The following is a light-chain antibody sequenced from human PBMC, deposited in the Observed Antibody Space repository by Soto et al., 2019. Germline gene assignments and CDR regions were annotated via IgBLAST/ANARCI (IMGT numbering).Light chain of an antibody. CDR1: QSVSSY. CDR2: DAS. J-gene: IGKJ1*01. V-gene: IGKV3-11*01. CDR3: QQRSNWPRT. Sequence: DIVVTQSPDSLAVSLGERGTLSCRASQSVSSYLAWYQQKPGQAPRLLIYDASNRATGIPARFSGSGSGTDFTLTISSLEPEDFAVYYCQQRSNWPRTFGQGTKVDI.